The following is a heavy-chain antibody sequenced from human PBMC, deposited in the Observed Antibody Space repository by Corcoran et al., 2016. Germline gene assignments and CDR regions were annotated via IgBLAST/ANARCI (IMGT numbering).Heavy chain of an antibody. V-gene: IGHV3-33*01. J-gene: IGHJ6*02. Sequence: QVQLVESGGGVVQPGRSLRLSCAASGFTFSSYGMHWVRQAPGKGLEWVAVIWYDGSNKYYADSVKGRFTISRDNSKNTLYLQMNSLRAEDTAVYYCARELRTTRVGNPIGSCYYYGRDVWGQGTTVTVSS. D-gene: IGHD1-1*01. CDR2: IWYDGSNK. CDR3: ARELRTTRVGNPIGSCYYYGRDV. CDR1: GFTFSSYG.